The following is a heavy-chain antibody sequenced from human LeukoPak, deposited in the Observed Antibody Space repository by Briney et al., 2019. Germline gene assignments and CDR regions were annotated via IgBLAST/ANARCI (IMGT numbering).Heavy chain of an antibody. D-gene: IGHD3-22*01. CDR3: ARGWDYDSGGRPTAYVY. Sequence: SVKVSCRASGGTFSSYAISWVRQAPGQGLEWMGGIIPIFGTANYAQKFQGKVTITADESTSTAYMELSSLRSEDTAIYYCARGWDYDSGGRPTAYVYWGQGTLVSVSS. CDR1: GGTFSSYA. CDR2: IIPIFGTA. J-gene: IGHJ4*02. V-gene: IGHV1-69*13.